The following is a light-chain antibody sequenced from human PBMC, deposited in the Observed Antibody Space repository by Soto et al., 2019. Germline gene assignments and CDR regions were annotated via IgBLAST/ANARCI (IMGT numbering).Light chain of an antibody. Sequence: EIVLTQSPVTLSLSPGERATLACRATQSVDNYLAWYQHKPGQAPRLLIYEAIIRATGIPARFSATGSGTDFTLTINSLEPEDFAIYYCQQRRDWPPTFGPGTKVDIK. CDR3: QQRRDWPPT. CDR1: QSVDNY. V-gene: IGKV3-11*01. CDR2: EAI. J-gene: IGKJ3*01.